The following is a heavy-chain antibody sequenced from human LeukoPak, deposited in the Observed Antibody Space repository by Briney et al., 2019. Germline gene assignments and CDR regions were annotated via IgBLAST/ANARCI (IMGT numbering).Heavy chain of an antibody. CDR1: GDSISTYH. D-gene: IGHD5-18*01. V-gene: IGHV4-59*01. Sequence: PSETLSLTCSVSGDSISTYHWNWIRKPPGKGLEWIGYMQSTGISKYNPSLKSRVNIFVDTSKNQFVLNLRSVTAAGTAVYYCARDKRHSYGRYFDPWGQGMLVTVSS. CDR2: MQSTGIS. CDR3: ARDKRHSYGRYFDP. J-gene: IGHJ4*02.